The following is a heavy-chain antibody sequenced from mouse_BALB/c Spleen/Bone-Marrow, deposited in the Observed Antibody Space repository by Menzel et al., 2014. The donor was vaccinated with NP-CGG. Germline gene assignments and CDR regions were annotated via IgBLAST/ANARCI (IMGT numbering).Heavy chain of an antibody. CDR2: NNPGSGGT. CDR3: ARSIYDGYSEAMDY. V-gene: IGHV1-54*03. CDR1: GYAFINYL. J-gene: IGHJ4*01. Sequence: QVQLQQSGAELVRPGTSVKVSCKASGYAFINYLIEWVEQRPGQGLEWIGVNNPGSGGTNYNEKFKGKATLTADKSSSTVYMQLSSLTSDDSAVYFCARSIYDGYSEAMDYWGQGTSVTVSS. D-gene: IGHD2-3*01.